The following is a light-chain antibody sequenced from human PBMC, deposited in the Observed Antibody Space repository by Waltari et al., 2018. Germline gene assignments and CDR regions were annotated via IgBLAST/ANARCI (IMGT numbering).Light chain of an antibody. CDR1: ESISSF. Sequence: EIVLTQSPATLSLSPGERATLSCRASESISSFLAWYQQKPGQAPRLLISDASNRATGIPARFSGRGSGTDFTLTTSSLEFGDLGVYYCQQRHKWPLTFGAGTKVEI. V-gene: IGKV3-11*01. CDR2: DAS. CDR3: QQRHKWPLT. J-gene: IGKJ4*01.